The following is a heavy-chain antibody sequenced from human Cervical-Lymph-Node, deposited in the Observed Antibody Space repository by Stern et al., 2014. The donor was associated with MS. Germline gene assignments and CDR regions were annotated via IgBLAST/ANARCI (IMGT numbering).Heavy chain of an antibody. J-gene: IGHJ3*02. CDR2: INPSGGST. V-gene: IGHV1-46*01. Sequence: VQLVESGAEVKKPGASVKVSCKASGYTFTSYYMHWVRQAPGQGLEWMGIINPSGGSTRYAQKFQGRVTMTRDTSTSTVYMELSSLRSEDTAVYYCARVGRVTKDAFDIGGQGTMVTVSS. D-gene: IGHD3-16*01. CDR1: GYTFTSYY. CDR3: ARVGRVTKDAFDI.